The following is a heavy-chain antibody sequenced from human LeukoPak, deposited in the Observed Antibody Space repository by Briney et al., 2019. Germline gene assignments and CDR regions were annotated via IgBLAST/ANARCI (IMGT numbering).Heavy chain of an antibody. CDR1: GGSISSYY. CDR2: IYYSGST. V-gene: IGHV4-59*01. J-gene: IGHJ3*02. D-gene: IGHD2-2*01. CDR3: ARAGIVVVPGAFDI. Sequence: SETLSLTCTVSGGSISSYYWSWIRQPPGKGLEWIGYIYYSGSTNYNPSLKSRVTISVDTSKNQFSLKLSSVTAADTAVYYCARAGIVVVPGAFDIWGQGTMVTVSS.